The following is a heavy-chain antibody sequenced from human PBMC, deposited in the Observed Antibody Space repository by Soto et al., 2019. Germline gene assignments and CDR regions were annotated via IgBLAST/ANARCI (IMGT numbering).Heavy chain of an antibody. CDR2: IYYTGTT. V-gene: IGHV4-59*01. J-gene: IGHJ5*02. CDR1: GGSISSYY. D-gene: IGHD5-18*01. CDR3: TRPARYSYGHWFDG. Sequence: SETLSLTCTVSGGSISSYYWSWIRQPPGKGLEWIGYIYYTGTTNYNPSLKSRVTISVDTSKNQFSLKLSSVTTADTAVYYCTRPARYSYGHWFDGRGQGTLVTVSS.